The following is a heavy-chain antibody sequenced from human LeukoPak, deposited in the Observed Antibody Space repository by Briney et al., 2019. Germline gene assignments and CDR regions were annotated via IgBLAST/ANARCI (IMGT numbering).Heavy chain of an antibody. CDR3: AYNYYDSSGYYLFDY. CDR1: GGTFSSYA. V-gene: IGHV1-69*06. Sequence: GSSVKVSCKASGGTFSSYAISWVRQAPGQGLEWMGGIIPIFGTANYAQKFQGRVTITADKSTSTAYMELSSLRSEDTAVYYCAYNYYDSSGYYLFDYWGQGTLVTVSS. D-gene: IGHD3-22*01. J-gene: IGHJ4*02. CDR2: IIPIFGTA.